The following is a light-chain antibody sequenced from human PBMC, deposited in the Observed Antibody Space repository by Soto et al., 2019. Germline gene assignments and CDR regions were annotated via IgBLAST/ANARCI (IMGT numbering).Light chain of an antibody. J-gene: IGLJ1*01. CDR1: SSDVGGYNY. CDR2: DVS. Sequence: QSVLTQPRSVSGSPGQSVTISCTGTSSDVGGYNYVSWYQQHPGKAPKLMIYDVSKRPSGVPDRFSGSKSANTASLSISGLQTEDEADYYCCSYAGSYTFHVFGTGTKVTVL. V-gene: IGLV2-11*01. CDR3: CSYAGSYTFHV.